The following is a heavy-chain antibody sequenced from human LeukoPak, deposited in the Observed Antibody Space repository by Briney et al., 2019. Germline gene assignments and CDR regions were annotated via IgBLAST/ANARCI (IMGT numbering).Heavy chain of an antibody. CDR3: ASSVRGYYYYHYMDV. CDR1: GGSFSGYY. V-gene: IGHV4-34*01. CDR2: INHSGST. J-gene: IGHJ6*03. D-gene: IGHD3-10*01. Sequence: KASETLSLTCAVYGGSFSGYYWSWIRQPPGKGLEWIGEINHSGSTNYNPSLKSRVTISVDTSKNQFSLKLSSVTAADTAVYYCASSVRGYYYYHYMDVWGKGTTVTISS.